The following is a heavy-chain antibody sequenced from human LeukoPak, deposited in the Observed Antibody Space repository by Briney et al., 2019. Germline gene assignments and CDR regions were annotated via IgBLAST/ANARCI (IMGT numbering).Heavy chain of an antibody. J-gene: IGHJ4*02. CDR1: GFTFRSFG. CDR2: ISFNGGYN. Sequence: PGGSLRLSCAASGFTFRSFGMHCVRQAPGKGLEWVAYISFNGGYNYYGDSVKGRFTISRDNSKNTLWLQMNSLSAEDTAMYYCAKDKSNSWSFDYWGQGTLVTVSS. D-gene: IGHD4-11*01. CDR3: AKDKSNSWSFDY. V-gene: IGHV3-30*02.